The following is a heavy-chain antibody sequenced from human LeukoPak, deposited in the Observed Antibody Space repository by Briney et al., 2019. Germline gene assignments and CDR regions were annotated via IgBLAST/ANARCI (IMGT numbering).Heavy chain of an antibody. CDR1: VFTFSSYA. CDR3: AKDRLHSSGWYEPFDY. D-gene: IGHD6-19*01. CDR2: ISGSGGST. J-gene: IGHJ4*02. Sequence: GGSLRLSCAASVFTFSSYAMSWVRQAPGKGLEWVSSISGSGGSTYYADSVKGRFTISRDNSKNTLFLQMNSMRAEDTAVFYCAKDRLHSSGWYEPFDYWGQGTLVTVSS. V-gene: IGHV3-23*01.